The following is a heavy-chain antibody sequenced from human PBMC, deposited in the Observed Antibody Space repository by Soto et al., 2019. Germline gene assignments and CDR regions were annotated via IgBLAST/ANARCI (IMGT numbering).Heavy chain of an antibody. J-gene: IGHJ4*02. D-gene: IGHD6-13*01. V-gene: IGHV1-8*01. CDR3: AREHSSSWRFDY. Sequence: QVQLVQSGAGVKKPGASVKVSCKASGYTFTSYDINWVRQATGQGLEWMGWMNPNSGNTGYAQKFQGRVTTTRNTYISTAYMELSSLRSEDTAVYYCAREHSSSWRFDYWGQGTLVTVSS. CDR2: MNPNSGNT. CDR1: GYTFTSYD.